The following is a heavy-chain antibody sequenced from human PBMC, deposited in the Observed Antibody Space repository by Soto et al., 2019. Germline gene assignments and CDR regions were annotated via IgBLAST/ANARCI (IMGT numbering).Heavy chain of an antibody. D-gene: IGHD3-10*01. CDR1: GGSISSGGYY. CDR2: IYYSGST. J-gene: IGHJ3*02. CDR3: ARDGAGSGYDAFDI. V-gene: IGHV4-31*03. Sequence: SETLSLTCTVSGGSISSGGYYWSWIRQHPGKGLEWIGYIYYSGSTYYNPSLKSRVTISVDTSKNQFSLKLSSVTAADTAVYYCARDGAGSGYDAFDIWGQGTMVTVSS.